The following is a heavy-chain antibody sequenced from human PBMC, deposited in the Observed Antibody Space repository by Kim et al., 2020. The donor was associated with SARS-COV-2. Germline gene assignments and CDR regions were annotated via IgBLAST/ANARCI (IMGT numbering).Heavy chain of an antibody. CDR3: ARPLNYGDYGEFDY. D-gene: IGHD4-17*01. Sequence: SETLSLTCAVYGGSFSGYYWSWIRQPPGKGLEWIGEINHSGSTNYNPSLKSRVTISVDTSKNQFSLKLSSVTAADTAVYYCARPLNYGDYGEFDYWGQGTLVTVSS. J-gene: IGHJ4*02. CDR2: INHSGST. CDR1: GGSFSGYY. V-gene: IGHV4-34*01.